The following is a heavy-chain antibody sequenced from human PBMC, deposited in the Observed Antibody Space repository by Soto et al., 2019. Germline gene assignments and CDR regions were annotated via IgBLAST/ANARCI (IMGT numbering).Heavy chain of an antibody. J-gene: IGHJ4*02. CDR3: AKGRGITMVRGVMMSFDY. CDR2: ISGSGGST. CDR1: GFTFSSYA. V-gene: IGHV3-23*01. Sequence: GGSLRLSCAASGFTFSSYAMSWVRQAPGKGLEWVSAISGSGGSTYYADSVKGRFTISRDNSKNTLYLQMNSLRAEDTAVYYCAKGRGITMVRGVMMSFDYWVQGTLVTVSS. D-gene: IGHD3-10*01.